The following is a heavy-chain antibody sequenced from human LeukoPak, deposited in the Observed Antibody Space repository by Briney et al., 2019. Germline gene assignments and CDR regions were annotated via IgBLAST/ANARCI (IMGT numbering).Heavy chain of an antibody. J-gene: IGHJ4*02. V-gene: IGHV1-69*13. CDR3: ARDCGVVSYRYKDY. Sequence: GASVKVSCKASGGTFSSYAISWVRQAPGQGLEWMGGIIPIFGTANYAQKFQGRVTITADESTSTAYMELSSPRSEDTAVYYCARDCGVVSYRYKDYWGQGTLVTVSS. CDR2: IIPIFGTA. CDR1: GGTFSSYA. D-gene: IGHD3-16*02.